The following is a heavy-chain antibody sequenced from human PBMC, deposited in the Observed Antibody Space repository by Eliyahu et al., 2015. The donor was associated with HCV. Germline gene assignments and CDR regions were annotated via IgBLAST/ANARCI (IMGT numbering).Heavy chain of an antibody. D-gene: IGHD2-8*01. CDR1: GFTFXDAX. CDR3: TTYANGCFGY. J-gene: IGHJ4*02. Sequence: EVQLVESGGGLVEPGGSLRVSCAAXGFTFXDAXMXWVRQAPGKGLEWVGRVRYDGGQTDYGAPVKGRFTISRDNSKNTLTLQINNLRTEDTATYYCTTYANGCFGYWGQGTLVTVSS. V-gene: IGHV3-15*01. CDR2: VRYDGGQT.